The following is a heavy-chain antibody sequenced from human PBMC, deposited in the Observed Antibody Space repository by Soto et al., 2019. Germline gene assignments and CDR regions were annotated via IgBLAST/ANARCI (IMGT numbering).Heavy chain of an antibody. D-gene: IGHD3-22*01. CDR2: IYYSRSD. J-gene: IGHJ4*02. Sequence: SETLSLTCTVSGDSINSADYYWSWLRQPPGKGLEWIGYIYYSRSDYYNPSLGRRATITIDTSRNQFSLNLMSVTAADTAEYYCARVVQFYDSSGYSFYYFDYWGQGALVTVSS. CDR1: GDSINSADYY. V-gene: IGHV4-30-4*01. CDR3: ARVVQFYDSSGYSFYYFDY.